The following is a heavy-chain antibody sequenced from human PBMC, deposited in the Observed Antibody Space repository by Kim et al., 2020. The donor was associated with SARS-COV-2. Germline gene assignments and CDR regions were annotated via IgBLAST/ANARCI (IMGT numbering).Heavy chain of an antibody. CDR1: GYTFTSYA. D-gene: IGHD2-2*01. V-gene: IGHV7-4-1*02. CDR3: AREPLSDCSSTSCPYYYGMDV. CDR2: INTNTGNP. Sequence: ASVKVSCKASGYTFTSYAMNWVRQAPGQGLEWMGWINTNTGNPTYAQGFTGRFVFSLDTSVSTAYLQISSLKAEDTAVYYCAREPLSDCSSTSCPYYYGMDVWGEGTTGTVSS. J-gene: IGHJ6*01.